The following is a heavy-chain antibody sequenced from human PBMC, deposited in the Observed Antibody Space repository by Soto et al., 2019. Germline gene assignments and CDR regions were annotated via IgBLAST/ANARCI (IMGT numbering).Heavy chain of an antibody. CDR2: INAGNGNT. CDR3: ARAKRITIFGVVNWFDP. D-gene: IGHD3-3*01. CDR1: GYSLTIDA. Sequence: ASVKGSRKASGYSLTIDAVHCGLQTPGQRLEWMGWINAGNGNTKYSQKFQGRVTITRDTSASTAYMELSSLRSEDTAVYYCARAKRITIFGVVNWFDPWGQGTLVTVSS. V-gene: IGHV1-3*01. J-gene: IGHJ5*02.